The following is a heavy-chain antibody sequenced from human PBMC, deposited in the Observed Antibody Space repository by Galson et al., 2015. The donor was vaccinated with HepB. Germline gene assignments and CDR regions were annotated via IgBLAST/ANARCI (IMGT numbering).Heavy chain of an antibody. CDR1: GYTFTGYY. CDR3: ASLGGYCSGGSCYSSYYYYMDV. CDR2: INPNSGGT. J-gene: IGHJ6*03. Sequence: SVKVSCKASGYTFTGYYMHWVRQAPGQGLEWMGWINPNSGGTNYAQKFQGRVTMTRDTSISTAYMELSRLRSDDTAVYYCASLGGYCSGGSCYSSYYYYMDVWGKGTTVTVSS. V-gene: IGHV1-2*02. D-gene: IGHD2-15*01.